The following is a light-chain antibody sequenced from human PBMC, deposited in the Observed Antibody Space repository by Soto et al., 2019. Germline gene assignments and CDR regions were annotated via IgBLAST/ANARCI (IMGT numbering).Light chain of an antibody. Sequence: QSVLTQPASVSGSPGQSITLSCTGTSSDPATYNLVSWYQQRPGKAPQLIIYEVAKRPSGVPARFSGSQSGDTASLTISGLQAEDEADYYCCSRLFGGGTKVTVL. V-gene: IGLV2-23*02. J-gene: IGLJ2*01. CDR1: SSDPATYNL. CDR2: EVA. CDR3: CSRL.